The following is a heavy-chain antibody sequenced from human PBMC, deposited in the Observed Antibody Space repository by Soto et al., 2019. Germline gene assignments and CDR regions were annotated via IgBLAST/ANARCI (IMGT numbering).Heavy chain of an antibody. J-gene: IGHJ5*02. CDR1: GGSISSYY. V-gene: IGHV4-59*08. CDR3: ARHRMVRGVIWFDP. D-gene: IGHD3-10*01. Sequence: ASETLSLTCTVSGGSISSYYWSWIRQPPGKGLEWIGYIYYSGSTNYNPSLKSRVTISVDTSKNQFSLKLSSVTAADTAVYYCARHRMVRGVIWFDPWGQGTLVTVSS. CDR2: IYYSGST.